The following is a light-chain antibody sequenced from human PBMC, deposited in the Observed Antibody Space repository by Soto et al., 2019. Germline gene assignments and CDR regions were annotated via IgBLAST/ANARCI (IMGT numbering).Light chain of an antibody. CDR3: QQYNNWPFS. J-gene: IGKJ5*01. CDR2: DVS. CDR1: QGVTTN. V-gene: IGKV3-15*01. Sequence: EILMTQSPATLSVSPGERVTLSCRAGQGVTTNFAWYQQKSGQSPRLLIYDVSTRATGVSARFSGTGSETDFTLTISGLQSEDSAVYFCQQYNNWPFSFGQGTRLEIK.